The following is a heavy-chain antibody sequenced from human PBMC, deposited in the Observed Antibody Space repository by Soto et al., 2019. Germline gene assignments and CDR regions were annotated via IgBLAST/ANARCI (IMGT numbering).Heavy chain of an antibody. J-gene: IGHJ4*02. CDR2: IFHSGST. CDR3: ARVNWNSHFDF. Sequence: QVQLQESGPGLVKPSETLSLTCTVSGGSVSSGSYYWNWIRQPPGKGLEWIAYIFHSGSTKYNPSLKSRVTLSVDTSKNQFSLKLSSVTAADTAVYYCARVNWNSHFDFWGQGALVSVSS. D-gene: IGHD1-7*01. V-gene: IGHV4-61*01. CDR1: GGSVSSGSYY.